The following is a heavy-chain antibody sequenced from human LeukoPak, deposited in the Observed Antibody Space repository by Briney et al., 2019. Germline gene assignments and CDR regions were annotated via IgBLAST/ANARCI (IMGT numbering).Heavy chain of an antibody. J-gene: IGHJ4*02. D-gene: IGHD2-15*01. Sequence: GGSLRLSCAASGFTFSGSAMHWVRQASGKGLEWVGRIRSKANSYATAYAASVKGRFTISRDDSKNTAYLQMNSLKTEDTAVSYCTSWALGYCSGGSCDYWGQGTLVTVSS. CDR2: IRSKANSYAT. V-gene: IGHV3-73*01. CDR3: TSWALGYCSGGSCDY. CDR1: GFTFSGSA.